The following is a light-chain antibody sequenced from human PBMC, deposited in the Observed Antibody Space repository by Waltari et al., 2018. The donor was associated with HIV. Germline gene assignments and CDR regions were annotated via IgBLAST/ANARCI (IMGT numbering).Light chain of an antibody. CDR2: QIT. Sequence: QSALTQPASVSGSPGQSVTISCTGTTSDFGPYNFVSWYQHHPGNVPKVLIYQITSRPSVVPHRFSATRSGNTASLTISGLQAEDEAVYYCSTHTADDTLAFGGGTKLTVL. CDR1: TSDFGPYNF. V-gene: IGLV2-14*01. CDR3: STHTADDTLA. J-gene: IGLJ3*02.